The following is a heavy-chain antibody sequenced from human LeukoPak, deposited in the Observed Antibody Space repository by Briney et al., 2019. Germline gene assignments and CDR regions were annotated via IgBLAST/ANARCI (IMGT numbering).Heavy chain of an antibody. J-gene: IGHJ4*02. D-gene: IGHD3-22*01. CDR1: GGSFSGYY. CDR3: ARGGGYYDSSGSFTRGKPAYYFDY. V-gene: IGHV4-34*01. Sequence: SETLSLTCAVYGGSFSGYYWSWIRQPPGKGLECISEINHSGSTNYNPSLKRRVTISVDTSQHQFSLKLSSVTAADTAVYYCARGGGYYDSSGSFTRGKPAYYFDYWGQGTLVTVSS. CDR2: INHSGST.